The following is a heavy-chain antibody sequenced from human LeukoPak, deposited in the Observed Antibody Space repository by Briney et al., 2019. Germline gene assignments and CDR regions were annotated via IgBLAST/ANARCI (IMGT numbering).Heavy chain of an antibody. J-gene: IGHJ4*02. Sequence: PGGSLRLSCAASGFTFSNAWMTWVRQAPGKGLEWVGRIKSETDGGATDYAAPVKGRFTISKDDSKNTLYLQMNSLKTEDTAVYYCATDQTYCSTTSCYRYFFDYWGQGTQASVSS. V-gene: IGHV3-15*01. D-gene: IGHD2-2*01. CDR1: GFTFSNAW. CDR3: ATDQTYCSTTSCYRYFFDY. CDR2: IKSETDGGAT.